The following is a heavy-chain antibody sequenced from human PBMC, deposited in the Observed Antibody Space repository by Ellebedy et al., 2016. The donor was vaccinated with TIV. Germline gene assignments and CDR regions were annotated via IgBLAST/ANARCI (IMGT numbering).Heavy chain of an antibody. Sequence: PGGSLRLSCAASGFTFSSYAMHWVRQAPGKGLEWVAVISYDGSNKYYADSVKGRFTISRDNSKNTLYLQMNSLRAEDTAVYYCARDSQVWFGELLTRNYYYGMDVWGQGTTVTVSS. CDR2: ISYDGSNK. CDR3: ARDSQVWFGELLTRNYYYGMDV. D-gene: IGHD3-10*01. V-gene: IGHV3-30-3*01. J-gene: IGHJ6*02. CDR1: GFTFSSYA.